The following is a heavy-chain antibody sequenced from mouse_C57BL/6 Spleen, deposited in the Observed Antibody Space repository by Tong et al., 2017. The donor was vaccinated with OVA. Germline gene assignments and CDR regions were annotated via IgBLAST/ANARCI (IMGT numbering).Heavy chain of an antibody. CDR1: GYAFSSSW. CDR3: ARGDYGSSYWYFDV. D-gene: IGHD1-1*01. V-gene: IGHV1-7*01. J-gene: IGHJ1*03. CDR2: INPSSGYT. Sequence: VQLQESGPELVKPGASVKISCKASGYAFSSSWMNWVKQRPGQGLEWIGYINPSSGYTKYNQKFKDKATLTADKSSSTAYMQQSSLTYEDSAVYYCARGDYGSSYWYFDVWGTGTTVTVSS.